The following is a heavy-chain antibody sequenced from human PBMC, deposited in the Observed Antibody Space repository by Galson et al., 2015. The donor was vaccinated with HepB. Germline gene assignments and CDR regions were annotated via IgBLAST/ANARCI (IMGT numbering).Heavy chain of an antibody. J-gene: IGHJ4*02. D-gene: IGHD2-21*01. CDR2: IIPIFGIA. CDR1: GGTFSSYA. Sequence: SVKVSCKASGGTFSSYAISWVRQAPGQGLEWMGGIIPIFGIANYAQKFQGRVTIAADESTSTAYMELSSLRSEDTAVYYCARTPGPYSEIFDYWGQGTLVTVSS. V-gene: IGHV1-69*13. CDR3: ARTPGPYSEIFDY.